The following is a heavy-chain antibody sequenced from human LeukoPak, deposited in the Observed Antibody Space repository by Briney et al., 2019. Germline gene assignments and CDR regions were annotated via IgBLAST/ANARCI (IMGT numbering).Heavy chain of an antibody. V-gene: IGHV3-7*01. J-gene: IGHJ6*02. D-gene: IGHD3-9*01. Sequence: GGSLRLSCADSGFTFSGYWMNWVRQAPGKGLEWVANINQNGGEKYYVDSVKGRFTISRDNGKNSLYLQMNSLRDEDTAVYYCARIADLRYFDWLSPYYYYGMDVWGQGTTVTVSS. CDR1: GFTFSGYW. CDR2: INQNGGEK. CDR3: ARIADLRYFDWLSPYYYYGMDV.